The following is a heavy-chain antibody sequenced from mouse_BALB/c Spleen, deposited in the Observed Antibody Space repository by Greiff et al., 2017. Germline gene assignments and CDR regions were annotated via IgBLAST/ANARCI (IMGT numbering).Heavy chain of an antibody. D-gene: IGHD1-1*01. CDR3: ARHDGNSYGYFDV. CDR1: GFTFSSYG. CDR2: ISSGGSYT. Sequence: EVKLMESGGDLVKPGGSLKLSCAASGFTFSSYGMSWVRQTPDKRLEWVATISSGGSYTYYPDSVKGRFTISRDKAKNTLYLQMSSLKSEDTAMYYCARHDGNSYGYFDVWGAGTTVTVSS. J-gene: IGHJ1*01. V-gene: IGHV5-6*01.